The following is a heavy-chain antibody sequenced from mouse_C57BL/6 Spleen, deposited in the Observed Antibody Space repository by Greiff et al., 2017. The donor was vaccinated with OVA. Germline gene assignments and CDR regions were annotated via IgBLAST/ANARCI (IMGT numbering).Heavy chain of an antibody. CDR2: INPGSGGT. J-gene: IGHJ2*01. CDR3: AKSNYFDY. Sequence: VQLQQSGAELVRPGTSVKVSCKASGYAFTNYLIEWVKQRPGQGLEWIGVINPGSGGTNYNEKFKGKATLTADKSSSTAYMQLSSLTSEDYAVYRCAKSNYFDYWGQGTTLTVSS. V-gene: IGHV1-54*01. CDR1: GYAFTNYL.